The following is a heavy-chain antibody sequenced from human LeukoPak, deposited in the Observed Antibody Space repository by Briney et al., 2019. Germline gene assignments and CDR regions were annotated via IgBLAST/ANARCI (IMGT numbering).Heavy chain of an antibody. CDR2: ISYTGTT. CDR1: RDSIKGYH. J-gene: IGHJ4*02. CDR3: ARDGGMSGSH. Sequence: SETLSLTCIVSRDSIKGYHCSWVREPPGKGLGWIGYISYTGTTTSISSLKNRVSISADTSKNQFSLKVTSVTAADTAVYYCARDGGMSGSHWGRGILVSVSS. D-gene: IGHD3-16*01. V-gene: IGHV4-59*01.